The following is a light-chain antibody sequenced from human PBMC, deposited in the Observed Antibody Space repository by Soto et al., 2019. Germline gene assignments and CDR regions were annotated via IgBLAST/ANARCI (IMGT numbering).Light chain of an antibody. V-gene: IGKV3-20*01. J-gene: IGKJ1*01. CDR1: QSVSSNY. CDR2: GAS. Sequence: EIVLTQSPGTLSLSPGERATLSCRASQSVSSNYLAWYQQKPGQAPRLLIHGASSRATGIPDRFSGSGSGTDFTLTISGLEPEDFAVYYCQQYGNSPWTFGQGTKVEIK. CDR3: QQYGNSPWT.